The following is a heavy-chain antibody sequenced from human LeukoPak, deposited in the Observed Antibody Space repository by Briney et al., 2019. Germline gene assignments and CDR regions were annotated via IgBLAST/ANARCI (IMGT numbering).Heavy chain of an antibody. V-gene: IGHV4-30-2*01. CDR1: GGSISSGGYS. Sequence: PSETLSLTCAVSGGSISSGGYSWSWIRQPRGKGLEWIGYIYHSGSTYYNPSLKSRVTISVDRSKNQFSLKLSSVTAADTAVYYCATWRLPTEYFQHWGQGTLVTVSS. CDR3: ATWRLPTEYFQH. CDR2: IYHSGST. J-gene: IGHJ1*01.